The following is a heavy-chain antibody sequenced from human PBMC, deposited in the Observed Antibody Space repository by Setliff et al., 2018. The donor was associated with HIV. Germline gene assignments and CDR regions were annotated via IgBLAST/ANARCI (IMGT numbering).Heavy chain of an antibody. D-gene: IGHD1-26*01. V-gene: IGHV4-34*01. CDR2: INHRGST. Sequence: SETLSLTCAVYGGSFSGYYWSRSRQPPGKGLGWIGEINHRGSTNYNRSLWSRVTISLDASRNQFSLELISVTAADTAVYYCAGGPGTTSIDYWAQGTLVTVSS. CDR1: GGSFSGYY. CDR3: AGGPGTTSIDY. J-gene: IGHJ4*02.